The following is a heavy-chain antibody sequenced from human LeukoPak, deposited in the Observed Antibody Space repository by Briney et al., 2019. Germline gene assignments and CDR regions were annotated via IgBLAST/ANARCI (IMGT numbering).Heavy chain of an antibody. V-gene: IGHV3-23*01. Sequence: GGSLRLSCAASGVNFYSFGMHWVRQAPGKGLEWVSAISGSGGSTYYADSVKGRFTISRDNSKNTLYLQMNSLRAEDTAVYYCANIVGATTRNYWGQGTLVTVSS. CDR2: ISGSGGST. CDR1: GVNFYSFG. D-gene: IGHD1-26*01. J-gene: IGHJ4*02. CDR3: ANIVGATTRNY.